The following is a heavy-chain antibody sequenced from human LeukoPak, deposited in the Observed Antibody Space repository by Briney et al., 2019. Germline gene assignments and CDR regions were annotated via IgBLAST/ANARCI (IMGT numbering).Heavy chain of an antibody. CDR3: ARGYGNFDY. CDR1: GFSISSGYY. CDR2: IFHSGST. V-gene: IGHV4-38-2*02. J-gene: IGHJ4*02. D-gene: IGHD4-17*01. Sequence: PSETLSLTCTVSGFSISSGYYWGWIRQPPGKGLEWIGSIFHSGSTFYNPSLKSRGTISVDTSKNQFSLKLSSVTAADTAVYYCARGYGNFDYWGQGTLVTVSS.